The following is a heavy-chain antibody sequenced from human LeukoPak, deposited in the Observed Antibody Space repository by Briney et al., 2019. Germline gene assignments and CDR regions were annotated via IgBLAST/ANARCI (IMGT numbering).Heavy chain of an antibody. Sequence: GGSLRLSCAASGFSVRSQYMSWVRQAPGKGLEWVSVIYSGGSTYYADSVRGRFTISRDNSKNTLYLQMNSLRAEDKAVYYCAGRPHGDHPYFDYWGQGTLVTVSP. V-gene: IGHV3-53*01. CDR2: IYSGGST. CDR1: GFSVRSQY. CDR3: AGRPHGDHPYFDY. J-gene: IGHJ4*02. D-gene: IGHD4-17*01.